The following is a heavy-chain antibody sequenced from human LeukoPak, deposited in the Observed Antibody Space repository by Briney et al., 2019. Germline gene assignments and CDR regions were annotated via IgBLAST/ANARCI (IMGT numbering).Heavy chain of an antibody. Sequence: GGSLRLSCAASGFTFSNAWMSWVRQAPGKGLEGVSYISSSSSTIYYADSVKGRFTISRDNAKNSLYLQMNSLRAEDTAVYNCARDHSTGRRDGYVFDYWGQGTLVTVSS. D-gene: IGHD5-24*01. CDR1: GFTFSNAW. J-gene: IGHJ4*02. CDR2: ISSSSSTI. V-gene: IGHV3-48*04. CDR3: ARDHSTGRRDGYVFDY.